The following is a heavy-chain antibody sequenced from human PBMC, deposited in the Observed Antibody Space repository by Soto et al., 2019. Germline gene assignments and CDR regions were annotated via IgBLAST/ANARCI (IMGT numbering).Heavy chain of an antibody. CDR1: GYAFNTSN. CDR2: IIPVDGIA. V-gene: IGHV1-69*02. D-gene: IGHD6-19*01. Sequence: SVRVSCKASGYAFNTSNIHWVRQAPGQGLEWMGWIIPVDGIANYAQKLQGRVAITTDKSTSTAYMELSSLRSEDTAVYYCARSIAVADPAFDIWGQGTMVTVSS. J-gene: IGHJ3*02. CDR3: ARSIAVADPAFDI.